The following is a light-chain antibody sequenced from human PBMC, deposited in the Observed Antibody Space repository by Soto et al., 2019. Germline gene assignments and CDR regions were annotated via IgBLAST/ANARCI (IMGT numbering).Light chain of an antibody. V-gene: IGKV3-20*01. CDR2: GAS. J-gene: IGKJ1*01. Sequence: LVLTQSPGSLSLSPGERATLSCRASQSVSSKYVAWYQQIPGQAPRLLIYGASSRATGIPDRFSGSGSGTDFTLTITRLEPEDFAVYYCQQCGSSPWTFGQGTKVDIK. CDR1: QSVSSKY. CDR3: QQCGSSPWT.